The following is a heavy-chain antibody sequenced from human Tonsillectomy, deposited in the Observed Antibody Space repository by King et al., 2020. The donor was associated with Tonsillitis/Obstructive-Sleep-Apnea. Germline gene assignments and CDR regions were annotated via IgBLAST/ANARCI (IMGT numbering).Heavy chain of an antibody. J-gene: IGHJ3*02. V-gene: IGHV4-39*01. CDR3: ARRGVTIRDAFDI. D-gene: IGHD3-10*01. CDR1: GGSINSSGYY. CDR2: IYYSGST. Sequence: QLQLQESGPGLVKPSETLSLTCTVSGGSINSSGYYWGWIRQPPGKGLEWIGTIYYSGSTYYNPSLKSRVTISVDTSKSQFSPKLSSVTAADTAVFYCARRGVTIRDAFDIWGQGTMVTVSS.